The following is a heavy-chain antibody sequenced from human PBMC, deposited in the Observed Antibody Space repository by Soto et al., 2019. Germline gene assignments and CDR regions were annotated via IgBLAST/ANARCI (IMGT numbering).Heavy chain of an antibody. Sequence: GGSLRLSCAASGFTFSSYSMNWVRQAPGKGLEWVSYISSSSTIYYADSVKGRFTISRDNAKNSLYLQMNSLRAEDTAVYYCAREYYYGSGSYSYYYYMDFWGKGTTVTVSS. CDR3: AREYYYGSGSYSYYYYMDF. D-gene: IGHD3-10*01. V-gene: IGHV3-48*01. CDR1: GFTFSSYS. CDR2: ISSSSTI. J-gene: IGHJ6*03.